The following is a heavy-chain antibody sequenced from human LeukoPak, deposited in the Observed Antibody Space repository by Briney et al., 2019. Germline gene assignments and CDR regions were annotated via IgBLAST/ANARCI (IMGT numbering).Heavy chain of an antibody. V-gene: IGHV3-30*18. D-gene: IGHD3-3*01. CDR3: AKDSFGVVMGPFDY. CDR1: GFTFSSYG. CDR2: ISYDGSNK. J-gene: IGHJ4*02. Sequence: GGSLRLSCAASGFTFSSYGMHWVRQAPGKGLEWVAVISYDGSNKYYADSVKGRFTISRDNSKNTLYLQMNSLRAEDTAVYYCAKDSFGVVMGPFDYWGQGTLVTVSS.